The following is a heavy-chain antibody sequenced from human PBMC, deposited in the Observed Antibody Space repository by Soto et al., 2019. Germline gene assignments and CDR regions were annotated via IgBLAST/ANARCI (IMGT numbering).Heavy chain of an antibody. CDR3: ARASYSYYYYGMDV. D-gene: IGHD1-26*01. CDR1: GFTFSDYY. CDR2: ISSSSSYT. Sequence: GSLRLSCAASGFTFSDYYMSWIRQAPGKGLEWVSYISSSSSYTNYADSVKGRFTISRDNAKNSLYLQMNSLRAEDTAVYYCARASYSYYYYGMDVWGQGTTVTVSS. J-gene: IGHJ6*02. V-gene: IGHV3-11*06.